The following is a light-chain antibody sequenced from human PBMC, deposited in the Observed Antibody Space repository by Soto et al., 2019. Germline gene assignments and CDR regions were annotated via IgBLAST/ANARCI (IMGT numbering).Light chain of an antibody. CDR1: SSDVGGYNY. CDR2: EVS. V-gene: IGLV2-8*01. J-gene: IGLJ2*01. CDR3: SSYAGSNNFNVV. Sequence: QSALTQPPSASGSRGQSVTISCTGTSSDVGGYNYVSWYQQHPGKAPKLMIYEVSKRPSGVPDRFSGSKSGNTASLTVSGLQAEDEADYYCSSYAGSNNFNVVFGGGTKLTVL.